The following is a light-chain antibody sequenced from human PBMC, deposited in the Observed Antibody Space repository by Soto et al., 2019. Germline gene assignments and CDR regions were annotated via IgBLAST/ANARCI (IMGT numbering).Light chain of an antibody. Sequence: EIVMTQSPGTLSVSPGERATLSCRASQSISSYLAWYQQKPGQAPRLLIYGASTRATGIPARFSGSGSGTVFTRTISSLQSEDCAVYYCQHFSNWLGGVGQGTKVEIK. J-gene: IGKJ1*01. V-gene: IGKV3-15*01. CDR1: QSISSY. CDR2: GAS. CDR3: QHFSNWLGG.